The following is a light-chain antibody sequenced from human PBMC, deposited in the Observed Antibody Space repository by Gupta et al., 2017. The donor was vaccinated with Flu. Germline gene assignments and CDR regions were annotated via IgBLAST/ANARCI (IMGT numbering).Light chain of an antibody. J-gene: IGKJ2*01. CDR2: DAS. CDR1: QSVDSS. CDR3: QQRSIWPPYT. Sequence: ERATLSCRASQSVDSSLAWYQQKPGQPPRLLVYDASNRATGIPARFSGSGTGTDFTLTISSLEPEDFAVYYCQQRSIWPPYTFSQGTKVEIK. V-gene: IGKV3-11*01.